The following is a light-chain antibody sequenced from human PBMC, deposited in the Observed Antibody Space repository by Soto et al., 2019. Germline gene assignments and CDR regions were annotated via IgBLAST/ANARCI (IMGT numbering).Light chain of an antibody. Sequence: QSALTQPASVSGSPGQSITLSCTGTSSDVGGYNYVSWHQQHPGKAPKLMIYEVSNRPSGVSNRFSGSKSGNTASLTISGLQSEDEADYYCSSYTSSSTRVFGGGTKLTVL. J-gene: IGLJ3*02. CDR1: SSDVGGYNY. CDR3: SSYTSSSTRV. CDR2: EVS. V-gene: IGLV2-14*01.